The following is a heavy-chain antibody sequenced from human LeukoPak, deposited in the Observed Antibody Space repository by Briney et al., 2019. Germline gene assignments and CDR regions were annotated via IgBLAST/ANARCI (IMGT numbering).Heavy chain of an antibody. J-gene: IGHJ4*02. CDR3: ARATGRLVSDY. V-gene: IGHV3-7*01. CDR1: GFTFSIYW. D-gene: IGHD6-19*01. CDR2: IKQDGSEK. Sequence: GGSLRLSCVASGFTFSIYWMSWVRQTPGKGLECVATIKQDGSEKYYVDSVKGRFTISTDNSKNSMFLQMNSLRAEDTAVYYCARATGRLVSDYWGQGTLVTVSS.